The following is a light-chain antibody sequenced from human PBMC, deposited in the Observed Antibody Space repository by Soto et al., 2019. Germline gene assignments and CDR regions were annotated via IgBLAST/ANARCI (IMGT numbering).Light chain of an antibody. Sequence: IVMTQYPATLSVSPGDRATLSCRADQYVSSSVAWYQHKPGQAPRLLIHGASTRATDVPDRFRGSGFGTEFTLTITSLHSEDFGVYYCQQYNTWRSISFGQGTRLEIK. J-gene: IGKJ5*01. CDR1: QYVSSS. CDR2: GAS. V-gene: IGKV3-15*01. CDR3: QQYNTWRSIS.